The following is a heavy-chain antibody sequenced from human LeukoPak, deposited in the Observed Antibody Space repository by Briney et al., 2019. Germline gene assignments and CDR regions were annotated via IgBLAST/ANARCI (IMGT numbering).Heavy chain of an antibody. V-gene: IGHV3-21*01. J-gene: IGHJ4*02. CDR2: ISSSSSYI. D-gene: IGHD6-13*01. CDR3: ARDLSFRSSSHFDY. CDR1: GFTFSSYS. Sequence: PGGSPRLSCAASGFTFSSYSMNWVRQAPGKGLEWVSSISSSSSYIYYADSVKGRFTISRDNAKNSLYLQMNSLRAEDTAVYYCARDLSFRSSSHFDYWGQGTLVTVSS.